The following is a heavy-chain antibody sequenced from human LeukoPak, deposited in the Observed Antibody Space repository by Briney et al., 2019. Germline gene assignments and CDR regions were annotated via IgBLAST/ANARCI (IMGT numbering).Heavy chain of an antibody. CDR1: GYTFTSYA. Sequence: VASVKVSCKASGYTFTSYAMHWVRQAPGQRLEWMGWINAGNGNTKYSQKFQGRVTITRDTSASTAYMELSSLRSEDTAVYYCARVRVGRYFDYWGQGTLVTVSS. CDR2: INAGNGNT. V-gene: IGHV1-3*01. J-gene: IGHJ4*02. CDR3: ARVRVGRYFDY. D-gene: IGHD1-26*01.